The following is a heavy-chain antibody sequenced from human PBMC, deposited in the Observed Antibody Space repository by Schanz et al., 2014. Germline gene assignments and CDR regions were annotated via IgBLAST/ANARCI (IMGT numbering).Heavy chain of an antibody. CDR1: GGSISSGVW. J-gene: IGHJ3*01. CDR2: IFHSGTT. Sequence: QVQLQESGPGLVKPSGTLSLTCVVSGGSISSGVWWTWARQSPGKGLEWIGEIFHSGTTNYNPSLECRVTMSVDKSKKQFSRILSSRTAAETAVYYCTRSTLWSYDVWGRGTMVIVSS. CDR3: TRSTLWSYDV. V-gene: IGHV4-4*02. D-gene: IGHD2-21*01.